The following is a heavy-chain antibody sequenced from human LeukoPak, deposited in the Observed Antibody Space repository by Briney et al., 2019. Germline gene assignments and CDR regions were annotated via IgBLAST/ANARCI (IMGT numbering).Heavy chain of an antibody. CDR2: IHPNSGGT. J-gene: IGHJ4*02. CDR3: ARWGKYYYDSSGYYY. V-gene: IGHV1-2*02. CDR1: GYTFTVYY. Sequence: ASVTVSFTASGYTFTVYYMHWVRQALGQGLEWMGWIHPNSGGTKYAQRFQGRVTVTRDTSISTVYMELSRLRSDDTAVYYCARWGKYYYDSSGYYYWGQGTLVSVSS. D-gene: IGHD3-22*01.